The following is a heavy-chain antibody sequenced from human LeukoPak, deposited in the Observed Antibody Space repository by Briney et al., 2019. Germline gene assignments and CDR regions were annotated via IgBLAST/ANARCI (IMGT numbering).Heavy chain of an antibody. D-gene: IGHD5-18*01. V-gene: IGHV5-51*01. CDR1: GYRVTTYW. J-gene: IGHJ4*02. Sequence: GESLKISCKISGYRVTTYWIGWVRQMPGKGLEWMGIIYPGDSDTRYSPSFQGQVTISADKSISTAYLQWSSLKASDTAMYYCARRNGYSYGPIGYWGQGTLVTVSS. CDR2: IYPGDSDT. CDR3: ARRNGYSYGPIGY.